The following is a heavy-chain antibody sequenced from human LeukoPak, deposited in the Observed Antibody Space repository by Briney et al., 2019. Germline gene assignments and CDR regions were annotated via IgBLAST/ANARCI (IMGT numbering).Heavy chain of an antibody. D-gene: IGHD6-13*01. Sequence: ASVKVSCKASGYTFTGYYMHWVRQPPGQGLGWMGWINPNSGGTNYAQKFQGRVTMTRDTSISTAYMELSRLRSDDTAVYYCARHRFGAAAAAGTNWFDPWGQGTLVTLSS. V-gene: IGHV1-2*02. CDR1: GYTFTGYY. CDR3: ARHRFGAAAAAGTNWFDP. J-gene: IGHJ5*02. CDR2: INPNSGGT.